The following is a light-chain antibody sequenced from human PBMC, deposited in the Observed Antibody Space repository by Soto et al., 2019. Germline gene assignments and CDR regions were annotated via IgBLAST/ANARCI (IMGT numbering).Light chain of an antibody. Sequence: EIVLTQSPGTLSLSPGERATLSFMASQSVSSSYLAWYQQKPGQAPRLLIYGASSRATGIPDRFSGSGSGTDFTLTISRLEPEDSAVYYCQQYGSSPTWTFGQGTKVDIK. J-gene: IGKJ1*01. CDR2: GAS. CDR3: QQYGSSPTWT. CDR1: QSVSSSY. V-gene: IGKV3-20*01.